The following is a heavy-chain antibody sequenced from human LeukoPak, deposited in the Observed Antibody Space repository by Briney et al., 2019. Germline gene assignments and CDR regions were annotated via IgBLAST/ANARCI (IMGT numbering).Heavy chain of an antibody. D-gene: IGHD2-8*01. CDR1: GGSISSSSYY. CDR3: AASGYSTRWYYYDF. Sequence: SETLSLTCTVSGGSISSSSYYWGWIRQPPGKGLEWIGSIYYSGSSYYTPSLKSRLTISVDASKDQFSLKLTSVTAADTAVYYCAASGYSTRWYYYDFWGQGTLVTVSS. CDR2: IYYSGSS. J-gene: IGHJ4*02. V-gene: IGHV4-39*01.